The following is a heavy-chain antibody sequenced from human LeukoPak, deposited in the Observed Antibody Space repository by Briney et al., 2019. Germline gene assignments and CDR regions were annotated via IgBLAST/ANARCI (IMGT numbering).Heavy chain of an antibody. Sequence: PGGSLRLSCAASGFTFGSSWMGWVRQAPGKGLEWVTIINQDGGTIYYVDSVKGRFTVSRDNTKNSLCLQMSSLRAEDTAVYYCARDPGWGANDYWGQGTLVTVSS. V-gene: IGHV3-7*01. CDR1: GFTFGSSW. CDR3: ARDPGWGANDY. D-gene: IGHD6-19*01. CDR2: INQDGGTI. J-gene: IGHJ4*02.